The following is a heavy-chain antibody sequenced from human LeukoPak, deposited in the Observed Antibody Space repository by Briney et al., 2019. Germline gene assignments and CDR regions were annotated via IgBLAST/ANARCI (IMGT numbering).Heavy chain of an antibody. D-gene: IGHD2-15*01. CDR1: GFTFSSYA. CDR3: ARGPRYCSGGNCANWFDP. V-gene: IGHV3-30*04. CDR2: ISYDGSNE. Sequence: GGSLRLSCAASGFTFSSYAMHWVRQAPGKGLEWVAVISYDGSNEHYADSVKGRFTISRDNSKNTLYLQMNSLRAEDTAVYYCARGPRYCSGGNCANWFDPWGQGTLVTVSS. J-gene: IGHJ5*02.